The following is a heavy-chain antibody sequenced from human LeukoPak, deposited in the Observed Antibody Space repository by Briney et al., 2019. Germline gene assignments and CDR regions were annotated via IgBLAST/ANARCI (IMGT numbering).Heavy chain of an antibody. CDR1: GFAFSTHG. J-gene: IGHJ5*02. D-gene: IGHD1-1*01. V-gene: IGHV3-33*01. CDR2: IWFDGSTQ. Sequence: GGSLRLSCAASGFAFSTHGMHWVRQAPGKGLEWVSVIWFDGSTQYYTDSVKGRFTISRDNSKNTLFLQMHSLRAEDTAVYYCVRDPQIDWNRPSPLSWGQGTLVTVPS. CDR3: VRDPQIDWNRPSPLS.